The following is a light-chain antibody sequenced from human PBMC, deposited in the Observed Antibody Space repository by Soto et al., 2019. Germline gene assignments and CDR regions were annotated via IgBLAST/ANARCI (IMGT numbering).Light chain of an antibody. V-gene: IGKV3D-20*02. CDR2: GAS. Sequence: EILLTQSPGTLSLSPGERATLSFRASQSVSSSYLAWYQQKPGQAPRLLIYGASSRATGIPDRFSGSGSGTDFTLTISSLQSEDFAVYYCQQLNNWPRITFGQGTRLE. CDR1: QSVSSSY. CDR3: QQLNNWPRIT. J-gene: IGKJ5*01.